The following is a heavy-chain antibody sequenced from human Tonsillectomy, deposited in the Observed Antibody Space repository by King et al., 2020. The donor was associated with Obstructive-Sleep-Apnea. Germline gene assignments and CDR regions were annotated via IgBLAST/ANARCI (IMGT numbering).Heavy chain of an antibody. D-gene: IGHD3-10*01. Sequence: VQLVESGGGVVQPGRSLRLSCTASGFTFNNYAIHWVRQAPGKGLEWVAVISYDGSNKYYADSVKGRFTISRDNSKNTLYLQMNSLRAEDTAVYYCARADYSNSGTYQLDYWGQGTLATVSA. V-gene: IGHV3-30*04. CDR1: GFTFNNYA. CDR3: ARADYSNSGTYQLDY. J-gene: IGHJ4*02. CDR2: ISYDGSNK.